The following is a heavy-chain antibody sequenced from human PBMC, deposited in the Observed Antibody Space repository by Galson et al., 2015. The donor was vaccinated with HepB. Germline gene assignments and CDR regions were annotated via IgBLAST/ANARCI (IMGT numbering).Heavy chain of an antibody. CDR1: GYTFTSYA. Sequence: SVKVSCKASGYTFTSYAIQWMRQAPGQRLEWVGWINAGNGNTRNSEKFQGRVTITRDTSATTAYMELSSLRSEDTALYYCARGFISAAPPFDYWGQGTLVTVAS. CDR2: INAGNGNT. J-gene: IGHJ4*02. D-gene: IGHD6-13*01. V-gene: IGHV1-3*01. CDR3: ARGFISAAPPFDY.